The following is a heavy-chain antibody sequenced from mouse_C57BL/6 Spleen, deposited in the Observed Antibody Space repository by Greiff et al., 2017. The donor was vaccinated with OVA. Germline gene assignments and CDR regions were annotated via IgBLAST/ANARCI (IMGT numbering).Heavy chain of an antibody. V-gene: IGHV1-55*01. CDR2: IYPGSGST. CDR3: ARRQLRLGYAMDY. J-gene: IGHJ4*01. Sequence: QVQLQQPGAELVKPGASVKMSCKASGYTFTSYWITWVKQRPGQGLEWIGDIYPGSGSTNYNEKFKSKATLTVDTSSSTAYMQLSSLTSEDSAVYYCARRQLRLGYAMDYWGQGTSVTVSS. D-gene: IGHD3-2*02. CDR1: GYTFTSYW.